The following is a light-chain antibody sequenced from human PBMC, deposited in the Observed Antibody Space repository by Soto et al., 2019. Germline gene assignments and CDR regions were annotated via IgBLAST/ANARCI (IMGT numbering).Light chain of an antibody. Sequence: QSVLTQPPSVSGAPGQRVTISCTGSSSNIGAGHDVHWYQQVPGTAPKLLVSGNINRPSGVPDRFSGSNSGTSASLAITGLQAEDEADYYCQSFDSSLNGWVFGGGTKVTVL. J-gene: IGLJ3*02. CDR3: QSFDSSLNGWV. V-gene: IGLV1-40*01. CDR1: SSNIGAGHD. CDR2: GNI.